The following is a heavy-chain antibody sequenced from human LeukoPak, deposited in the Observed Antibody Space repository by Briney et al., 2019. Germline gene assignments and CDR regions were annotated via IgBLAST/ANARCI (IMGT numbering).Heavy chain of an antibody. J-gene: IGHJ4*02. Sequence: PGGSLRLSCAASGITFSSYAMSWVRQAPGKGLEWVSAISGSGSSTYYADSVKGRFTISRDNSKNTLYLQMNSLRAEDTAVYYCAKDTDYSNYMPFDYWGQGTLVTVSS. D-gene: IGHD4-11*01. V-gene: IGHV3-23*01. CDR2: ISGSGSST. CDR3: AKDTDYSNYMPFDY. CDR1: GITFSSYA.